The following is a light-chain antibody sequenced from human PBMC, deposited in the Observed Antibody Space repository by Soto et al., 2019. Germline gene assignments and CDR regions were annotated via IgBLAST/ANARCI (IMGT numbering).Light chain of an antibody. Sequence: SQPSSVCGSPGQSITISCTGTISDVCAYNYVSWYQQYPGKAPKLMIYGVTNRPSGVSNRSSGSKNGNTASLTISGLQAEDEADYYCFSHRGGDSHVFGTGTKVTVL. CDR1: ISDVCAYNY. J-gene: IGLJ1*01. CDR2: GVT. CDR3: FSHRGGDSHV. V-gene: IGLV2-14*01.